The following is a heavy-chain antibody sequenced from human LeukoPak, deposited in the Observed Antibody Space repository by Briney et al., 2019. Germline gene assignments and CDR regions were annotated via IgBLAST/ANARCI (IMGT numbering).Heavy chain of an antibody. CDR3: ARHGGYCSSTSCYNWFDP. CDR1: GGSISSYY. CDR2: IYTSGST. Sequence: SETLSLTCTVSGGSISSYYWSWIRQPPGKGLEWIGYIYTSGSTNYTPSLKSRVTISVDTSKNQFSLKLSSVTAADTAVYYCARHGGYCSSTSCYNWFDPWGQGTLVTVSS. D-gene: IGHD2-2*01. J-gene: IGHJ5*02. V-gene: IGHV4-4*09.